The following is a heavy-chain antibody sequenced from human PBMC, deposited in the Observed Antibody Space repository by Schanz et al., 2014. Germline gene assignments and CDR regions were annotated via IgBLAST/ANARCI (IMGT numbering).Heavy chain of an antibody. V-gene: IGHV1-2*04. J-gene: IGHJ4*02. D-gene: IGHD5-12*01. CDR3: ARAFGGYDPAGALDY. Sequence: QVQLVQSGAEVKKPGASVKVSCKASGYTFSDYYIHWVRQAPGQGLEWMGWINPNTGGTNFAQKFQGWVTVTRDTSISTVYMELSRLKSDDTAVYYCARAFGGYDPAGALDYWGQGTLVTVSS. CDR1: GYTFSDYY. CDR2: INPNTGGT.